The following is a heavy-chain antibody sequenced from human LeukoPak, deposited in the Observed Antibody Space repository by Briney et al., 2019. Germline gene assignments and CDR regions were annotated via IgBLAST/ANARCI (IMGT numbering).Heavy chain of an antibody. Sequence: PSETLSLTCTVSGGSVSSHFWSWIRQPPGKGLEWIGYIYNSGITNYNPSLKSRVTMSVDTSKNQFSLMLRSVTAADTAVYYCAREEGYYDTSGRYYYYYMDVWGKGTTVTVSS. J-gene: IGHJ6*03. V-gene: IGHV4-59*02. CDR1: GGSVSSHF. D-gene: IGHD3-22*01. CDR2: IYNSGIT. CDR3: AREEGYYDTSGRYYYYYMDV.